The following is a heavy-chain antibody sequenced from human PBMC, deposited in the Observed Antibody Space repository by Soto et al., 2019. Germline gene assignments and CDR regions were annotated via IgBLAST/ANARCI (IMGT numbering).Heavy chain of an antibody. D-gene: IGHD3-10*01. CDR3: ARVLRITMVRGVVTRASHFDY. Sequence: ASVKVSCKASGYTFSNYGITWVRQAPGQGHEWMGWISPYNGNTDYAQKLQGRVSMTTDTSTSTAYMELTTLRSDDTAVYYCARVLRITMVRGVVTRASHFDYWGQGTLVTVSS. J-gene: IGHJ4*02. CDR1: GYTFSNYG. CDR2: ISPYNGNT. V-gene: IGHV1-18*01.